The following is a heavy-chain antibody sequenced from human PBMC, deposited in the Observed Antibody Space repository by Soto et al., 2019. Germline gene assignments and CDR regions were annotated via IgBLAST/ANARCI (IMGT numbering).Heavy chain of an antibody. D-gene: IGHD3-3*01. Sequence: EVQLVESGGGLVQPGGSLRLSCAASGFTFSSYSMNWVRQAPGKGLEWVSFISGSGTTIYYADSVKGRFTISRDNAKNSLYLQMNSLRAEDTAVYYCARIGFYDFWSGYESPMDVWGKGTTVTVSS. CDR1: GFTFSSYS. CDR3: ARIGFYDFWSGYESPMDV. J-gene: IGHJ6*03. CDR2: ISGSGTTI. V-gene: IGHV3-48*01.